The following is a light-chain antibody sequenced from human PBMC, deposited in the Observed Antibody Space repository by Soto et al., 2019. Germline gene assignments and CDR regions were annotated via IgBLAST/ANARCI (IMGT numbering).Light chain of an antibody. J-gene: IGKJ1*01. Sequence: DIQMTQSPSSLSASVGDRVTITCRASQSISTYLNWFQQKPGRAPKLLIYLTSTLQSGVPSRFSGSGSGTDFTLTISSLQPEDFATDYCQQSSTTPWTFGQGTKV. V-gene: IGKV1-39*01. CDR3: QQSSTTPWT. CDR1: QSISTY. CDR2: LTS.